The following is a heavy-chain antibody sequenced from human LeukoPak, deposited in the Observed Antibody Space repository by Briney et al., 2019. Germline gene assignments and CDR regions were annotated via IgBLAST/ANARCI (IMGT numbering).Heavy chain of an antibody. D-gene: IGHD2/OR15-2a*01. V-gene: IGHV1-2*02. CDR2: INHNSGGT. J-gene: IGHJ6*02. CDR3: ARPALSDYYYCMDV. CDR1: GYTFTVYY. Sequence: ASVKVSRKSSGYTFTVYYMHRVRPAPGQGLEWVGWINHNSGGTNYPLKFQGRVTMTRDTSISTAYMELSRLRSDDTAVYYCARPALSDYYYCMDVWGQGTTVTVSS.